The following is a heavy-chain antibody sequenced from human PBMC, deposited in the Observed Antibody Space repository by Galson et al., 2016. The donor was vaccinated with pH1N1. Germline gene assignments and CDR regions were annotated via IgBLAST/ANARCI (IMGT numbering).Heavy chain of an antibody. J-gene: IGHJ5*02. V-gene: IGHV3-7*01. D-gene: IGHD1-14*01. Sequence: SLRLSCAASGFTFSGFWLSWVRQTPGKGLEWVANIKYDGSEKYYVDSVKDRFTISRDNAQNSLYLQMNSLRAEDTAGYYCAYRNSLDAWGQGTLVTVSS. CDR3: AYRNSLDA. CDR2: IKYDGSEK. CDR1: GFTFSGFW.